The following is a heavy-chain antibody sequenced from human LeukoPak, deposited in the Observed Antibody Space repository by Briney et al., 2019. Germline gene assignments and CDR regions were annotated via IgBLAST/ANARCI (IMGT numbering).Heavy chain of an antibody. CDR3: ARDPYTLVTAYYYYGMDV. CDR1: GFSFSSYW. Sequence: GGSLRLSCEGSGFSFSSYWMHWVRQAPGKGLAWVSRIRTDGGTKYYADSVKGRFTVSRDNARNTLYLQMDSLRVDDTAVYYCARDPYTLVTAYYYYGMDVWGQGTTVTVSS. D-gene: IGHD2-21*02. J-gene: IGHJ6*02. CDR2: IRTDGGTK. V-gene: IGHV3-74*01.